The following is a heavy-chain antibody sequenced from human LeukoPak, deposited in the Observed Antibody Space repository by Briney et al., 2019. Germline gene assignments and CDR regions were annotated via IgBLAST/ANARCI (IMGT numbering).Heavy chain of an antibody. CDR1: GFTFDDYG. CDR2: ISSSSSYI. CDR3: ARVEEAAAFNP. V-gene: IGHV3-21*01. J-gene: IGHJ5*02. Sequence: GGSLRLSCAASGFTFDDYGMSWVRQAPGKGLEWVSSISSSSSYIYYADSMKGRFTISRDNAKNSLYLQMNSLRAEDTAMYYCARVEEAAAFNPWGQGTLVTVSS. D-gene: IGHD6-13*01.